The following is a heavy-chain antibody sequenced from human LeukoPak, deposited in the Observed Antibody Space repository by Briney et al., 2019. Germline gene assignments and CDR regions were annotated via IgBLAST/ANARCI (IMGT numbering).Heavy chain of an antibody. J-gene: IGHJ4*02. D-gene: IGHD3-22*01. CDR3: ARANFNYYDTSAYNI. V-gene: IGHV4-59*01. Sequence: SETLSLTCTVSGGSISNYYWNWIRQTPEKGLKWMGYISYAGSTAYNPSLRSRVTISVDTSKNQFSLRLSSVTAADSAVYYCARANFNYYDTSAYNIWGQGTQVTVSS. CDR2: ISYAGST. CDR1: GGSISNYY.